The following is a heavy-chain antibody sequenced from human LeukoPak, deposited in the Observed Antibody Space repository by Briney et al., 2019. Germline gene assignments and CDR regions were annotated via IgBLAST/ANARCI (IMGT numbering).Heavy chain of an antibody. CDR3: ARAEGSGSSFDY. J-gene: IGHJ4*02. Sequence: PGGSLRLSCVASGFPFRSFSMNWVRQAPGKGLEWVSSISSSSTYINYADSVKGRFTISRDNAKNSLYLQMNSLRVEDTAVYYCARAEGSGSSFDYWGQGTLVTVSS. D-gene: IGHD3-10*01. CDR1: GFPFRSFS. V-gene: IGHV3-21*01. CDR2: ISSSSTYI.